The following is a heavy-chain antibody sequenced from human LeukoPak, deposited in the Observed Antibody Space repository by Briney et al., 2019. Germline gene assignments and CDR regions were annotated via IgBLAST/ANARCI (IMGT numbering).Heavy chain of an antibody. Sequence: SETLSLTCTVSGGSISSGSYYWSWIRQPAGKGLEWIGRIYTSGSTNYNPSLKSRVTISVDTSKNQFSLKLSSVTAADTAVYFCARYSLSREDFQDWGQGTLVTVSS. D-gene: IGHD6-13*01. V-gene: IGHV4-61*02. CDR1: GGSISSGSYY. CDR2: IYTSGST. CDR3: ARYSLSREDFQD. J-gene: IGHJ1*01.